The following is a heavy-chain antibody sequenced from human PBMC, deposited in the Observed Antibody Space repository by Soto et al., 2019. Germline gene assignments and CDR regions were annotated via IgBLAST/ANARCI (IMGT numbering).Heavy chain of an antibody. V-gene: IGHV3-9*01. Sequence: EVQLVESGGGLVQPGRSLRLSCAASGFTFDDYAMHWVRQAPGKGLEWVSGISWNSGSIGYADSVKGRFTISRDNAKNSLYLQMNSLRAEDTALYYCAKDIFKIRFSFYYYMDVWGKGTTVTVSS. J-gene: IGHJ6*03. CDR3: AKDIFKIRFSFYYYMDV. CDR1: GFTFDDYA. D-gene: IGHD4-17*01. CDR2: ISWNSGSI.